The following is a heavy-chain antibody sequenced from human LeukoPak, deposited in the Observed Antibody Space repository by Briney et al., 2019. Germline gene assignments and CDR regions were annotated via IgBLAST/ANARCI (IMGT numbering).Heavy chain of an antibody. Sequence: ASLKVSCKASGYTFTSYDINWVRQAAGQGLEWMGWMNPNSGDTGYAQRFQGRVTMTRDTSISTAYMEVSSLTSEDTAVYYCARGGSGSYYKGNFDYWGQGTLVTVSS. CDR3: ARGGSGSYYKGNFDY. CDR2: MNPNSGDT. V-gene: IGHV1-8*01. D-gene: IGHD3-10*01. J-gene: IGHJ4*02. CDR1: GYTFTSYD.